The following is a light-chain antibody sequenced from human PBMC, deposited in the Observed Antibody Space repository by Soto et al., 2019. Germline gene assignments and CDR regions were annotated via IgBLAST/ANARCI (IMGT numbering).Light chain of an antibody. CDR1: QSISSH. Sequence: EIVLTQSPATLSLSPGERATLSCRASQSISSHLAWYQQKPVQAPRLLMYDASNRATGIPARFSGSGSGTDFTLTISSLEPEDFAVYYCQQRSNWPLTFGGGTKVEIK. CDR2: DAS. CDR3: QQRSNWPLT. V-gene: IGKV3-11*01. J-gene: IGKJ4*01.